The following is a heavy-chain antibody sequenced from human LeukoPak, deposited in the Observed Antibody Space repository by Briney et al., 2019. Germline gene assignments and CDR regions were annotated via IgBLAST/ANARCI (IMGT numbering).Heavy chain of an antibody. CDR1: GHIFTTFW. CDR2: IYPGDSDV. Sequence: GESLQISCKVSGHIFTTFWIGWVRQLPGKGLEWMGIIYPGDSDVRYSPSFEGQVTISVDRSLTTAYLQWSSLKASDTAMYYCARYSSGSANYYFHEWGQGTLVTVSS. CDR3: ARYSSGSANYYFHE. V-gene: IGHV5-51*01. D-gene: IGHD5-12*01. J-gene: IGHJ4*02.